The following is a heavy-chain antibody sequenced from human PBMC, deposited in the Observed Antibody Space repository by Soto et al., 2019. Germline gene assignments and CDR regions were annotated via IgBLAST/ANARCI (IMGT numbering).Heavy chain of an antibody. J-gene: IGHJ1*01. CDR2: IIPLFAKA. D-gene: IGHD3-10*01. Sequence: QVQLVQSGPEVKQPGSSVKVSCTASGGTFSTYAFHWVRQAPGQGLESMGEIIPLFAKANYAQKFQGRVTFSADRSTTTVFMAVNRLTSGDTAVYYFVRGSLTLPDYFRSWGQGTVVSVTS. V-gene: IGHV1-69*06. CDR3: VRGSLTLPDYFRS. CDR1: GGTFSTYA.